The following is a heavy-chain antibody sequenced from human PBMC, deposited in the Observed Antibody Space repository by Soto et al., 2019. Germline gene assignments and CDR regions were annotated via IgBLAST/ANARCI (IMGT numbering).Heavy chain of an antibody. Sequence: EVQLVESGGGLVQPGGSLRLSCAASGFTLSNYWMHWVRQAPGKGLVWVSRINGDGSSTKYADSVKGRFTISIDNAKNTVYLQMNSLTAEDTAVYYWSREDRPSRSGYGPWGQGTVVTVSS. CDR2: INGDGSST. V-gene: IGHV3-74*01. CDR3: SREDRPSRSGYGP. CDR1: GFTLSNYW. J-gene: IGHJ5*02.